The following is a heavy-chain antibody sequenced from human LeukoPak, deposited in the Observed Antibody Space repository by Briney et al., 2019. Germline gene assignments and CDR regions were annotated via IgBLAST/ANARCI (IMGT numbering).Heavy chain of an antibody. CDR3: ARGQLPGNY. CDR1: GFTFSSYA. V-gene: IGHV3-7*05. D-gene: IGHD2-2*01. J-gene: IGHJ4*02. Sequence: GGSLRLSCAASGFTFSSYAMTWVRQAPGKGLEWVANINQDGSEKYYVDSVKGRFTISRDNAKNSLYLQMNSLRAEDTAMYYCARGQLPGNYWGQGTLVTVSS. CDR2: INQDGSEK.